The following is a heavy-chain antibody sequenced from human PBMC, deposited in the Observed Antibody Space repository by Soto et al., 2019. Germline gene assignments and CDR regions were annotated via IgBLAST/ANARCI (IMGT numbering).Heavy chain of an antibody. V-gene: IGHV4-34*01. CDR2: INHSGST. Sequence: SETLSLTCAVYGGSFSGYYWSWIRQPPGKGLEWIGEINHSGSTNYNPCLKSRVTISVDTSKNQFSLKLSSVTAADTAVYYCARSRPIFGVVIRRHWFDPWAREPWSPSPQ. CDR3: ARSRPIFGVVIRRHWFDP. J-gene: IGHJ5*02. CDR1: GGSFSGYY. D-gene: IGHD3-3*01.